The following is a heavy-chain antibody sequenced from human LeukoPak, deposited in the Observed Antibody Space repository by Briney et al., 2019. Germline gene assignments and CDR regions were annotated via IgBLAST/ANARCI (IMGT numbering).Heavy chain of an antibody. V-gene: IGHV1-2*02. CDR1: GYTFTGYY. D-gene: IGHD3-22*01. CDR2: INPNSGGT. J-gene: IGHJ6*02. CDR3: ALGYYYDSSGYFCCGMDV. Sequence: GASVKVSCKASGYTFTGYYTHWVRQAPGQGLEWMGWINPNSGGTNYAQKFQGRVTMTRDTSISTAYMELSRLRSDDTAVYYCALGYYYDSSGYFCCGMDVWGQGTTVTVSS.